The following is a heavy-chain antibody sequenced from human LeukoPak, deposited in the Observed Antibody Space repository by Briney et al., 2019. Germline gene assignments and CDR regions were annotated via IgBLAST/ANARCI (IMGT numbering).Heavy chain of an antibody. D-gene: IGHD2-15*01. V-gene: IGHV3-23*01. CDR3: AKGLVVNDNYFDN. CDR1: GFNLRTYA. J-gene: IGHJ4*02. CDR2: IGGSDDPT. Sequence: PGQSLRLSCAASGFNLRTYAMNWVRQVPGKGLEWVATIGGSDDPTYYADSVKGRFTISSDFSTSTVSLQMNNLRVEDTAVYFCAKGLVVNDNYFDNLRQGNLVTVSS.